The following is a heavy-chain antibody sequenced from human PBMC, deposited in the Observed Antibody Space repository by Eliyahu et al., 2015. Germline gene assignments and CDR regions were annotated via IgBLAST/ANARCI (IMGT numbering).Heavy chain of an antibody. Sequence: QLQLQESGPGLVKPSETLSLTCTVXGGXIXXSSYYWGWIRQPPGKGLEWIGSIYYSGSTYYNPSLKSRVTISVDTSKNQFSLKLSSVTAADTAVYYCARLNPEMATITGYFDYWGQGTLVTVSS. J-gene: IGHJ4*02. D-gene: IGHD5-24*01. CDR2: IYYSGST. V-gene: IGHV4-39*01. CDR3: ARLNPEMATITGYFDY. CDR1: GGXIXXSSYY.